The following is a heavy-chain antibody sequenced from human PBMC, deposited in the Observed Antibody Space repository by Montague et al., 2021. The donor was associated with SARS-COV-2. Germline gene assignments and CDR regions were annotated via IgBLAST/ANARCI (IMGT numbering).Heavy chain of an antibody. CDR3: VRDDFYDY. Sequence: SLRLSCAASGFTFDIYSMNWVRQAPGKGLAWVSSISSLSSYIYYAESVKGRFTISRDNARNSLSLQMNSLRAEDTAVYYCVRDDFYDYWGQGTLVTVSS. CDR1: GFTFDIYS. V-gene: IGHV3-21*01. J-gene: IGHJ4*02. CDR2: ISSLSSYI.